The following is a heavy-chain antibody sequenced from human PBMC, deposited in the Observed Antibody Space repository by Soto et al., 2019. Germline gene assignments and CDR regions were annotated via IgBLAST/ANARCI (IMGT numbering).Heavy chain of an antibody. Sequence: PSETLSLTCTVSAGSVSSGNYYCSWIRQPPGEGLEWTGYLYDSRSTDYNPSLKSPVTISVDTSKNHFSLKLSSVTAADTAVYYCARNVKGLVLRYYYGMDVWGQGTTVTVSS. CDR3: ARNVKGLVLRYYYGMDV. J-gene: IGHJ6*02. V-gene: IGHV4-61*01. CDR2: LYDSRST. CDR1: AGSVSSGNYY. D-gene: IGHD3-3*01.